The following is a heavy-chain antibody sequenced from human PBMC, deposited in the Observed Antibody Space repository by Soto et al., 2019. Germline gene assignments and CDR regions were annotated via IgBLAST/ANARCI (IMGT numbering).Heavy chain of an antibody. CDR2: IIPIFGTA. CDR3: ARGDRSFHYDILTGYYGSFDY. D-gene: IGHD3-9*01. CDR1: GGTFSSYA. Sequence: SVKVACKASGGTFSSYAISWVRQAHGQGLEWMGGIIPIFGTANYAQKFQGRVTITADESTSTAYMELSSLRSEDTAVYYCARGDRSFHYDILTGYYGSFDYWGQGTLVTVSS. J-gene: IGHJ4*02. V-gene: IGHV1-69*13.